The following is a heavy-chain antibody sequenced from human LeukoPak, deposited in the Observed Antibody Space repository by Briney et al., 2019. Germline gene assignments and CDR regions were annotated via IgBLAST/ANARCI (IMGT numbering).Heavy chain of an antibody. V-gene: IGHV3-21*01. D-gene: IGHD3-10*01. CDR1: GFTFSSYS. CDR3: ARDEPALWFGELFSAAGYDFDI. CDR2: ISSSSSYI. Sequence: GGSLRLSCAASGFTFSSYSMNWVRQAPGKGLEWVSSISSSSSYIYYADSVKGRFTISRDNAKNSLYLQMNSLRAEDTAVYYCARDEPALWFGELFSAAGYDFDIWGQGTMVTVSS. J-gene: IGHJ3*02.